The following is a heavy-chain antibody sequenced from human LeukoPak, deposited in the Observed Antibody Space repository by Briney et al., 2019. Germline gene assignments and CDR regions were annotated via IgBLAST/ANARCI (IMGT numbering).Heavy chain of an antibody. V-gene: IGHV4-38-2*02. CDR3: ARQNGSGSYPR. Sequence: PSETLSLTCTVSGYSISSGHFWGWIRQPPGKGLEWIGSIYYSGSTYYNPSLKSRVTISVDTSKNQFSLKLSSVTAADTAVYYCARQNGSGSYPRWGQGTLVTVSS. CDR1: GYSISSGHF. J-gene: IGHJ4*02. CDR2: IYYSGST. D-gene: IGHD3-10*01.